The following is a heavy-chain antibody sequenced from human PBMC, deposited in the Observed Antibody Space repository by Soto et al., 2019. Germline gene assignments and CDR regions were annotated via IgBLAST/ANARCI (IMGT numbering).Heavy chain of an antibody. D-gene: IGHD5-12*01. Sequence: QLRLQESGSGVVKTSESLSLTCTVFGASISYGGYSWSWIRQSPGRVLVWIGHITHLENTYFNPSFKSRVSMSIDRTKNHFSLKVTSMTAADKGRYFCVRGGGNDPFEYWGQGILVTVSS. CDR1: GASISYGGYS. CDR3: VRGGGNDPFEY. V-gene: IGHV4-30-2*06. CDR2: ITHLENT. J-gene: IGHJ4*02.